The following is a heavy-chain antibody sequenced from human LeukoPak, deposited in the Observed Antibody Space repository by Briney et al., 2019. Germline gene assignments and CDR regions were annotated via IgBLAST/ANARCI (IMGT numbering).Heavy chain of an antibody. CDR3: ARRPGEYGGNDFDY. Sequence: SETLSLTCTVSGGSTNSRSDYWGWIRQPPGKGLEWIGSIYYSGSTHYNPSLKSRVTMSIDTSKNQFSLRLSSVTAADTAVYYCARRPGEYGGNDFDYWGQGALVTVSS. V-gene: IGHV4-39*01. CDR2: IYYSGST. CDR1: GGSTNSRSDY. D-gene: IGHD4/OR15-4a*01. J-gene: IGHJ4*02.